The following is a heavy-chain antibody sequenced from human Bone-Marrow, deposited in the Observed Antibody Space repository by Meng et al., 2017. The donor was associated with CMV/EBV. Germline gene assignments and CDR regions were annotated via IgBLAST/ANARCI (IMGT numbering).Heavy chain of an antibody. J-gene: IGHJ6*01. CDR2: IKSKTDGGTT. Sequence: LSLTCAASGFTFSNAWMSWVRQAPGKGLEWVGRIKSKTDGGTTDYAAPVKGRFTISRDDSKNTLYLQRNSLKTEDTAVYYCTTDPYLSALWGMDVWGQGTTVTVSS. CDR3: TTDPYLSALWGMDV. V-gene: IGHV3-15*01. D-gene: IGHD3-10*01. CDR1: GFTFSNAW.